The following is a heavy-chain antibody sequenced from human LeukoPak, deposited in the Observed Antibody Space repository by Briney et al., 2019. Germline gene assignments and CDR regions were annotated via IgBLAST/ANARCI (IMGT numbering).Heavy chain of an antibody. CDR1: GFSFSSYW. Sequence: SGGSLRLSCAASGFSFSSYWMSWVRQAPGKGLEWVANIKQDGSEKFYVDSVKGRFTISRDNAKNSLYLQVNSLRAEDTAVYYCAREGPMGYWGNFDCWGQGTLVTVSS. D-gene: IGHD7-27*01. V-gene: IGHV3-7*01. J-gene: IGHJ4*02. CDR2: IKQDGSEK. CDR3: AREGPMGYWGNFDC.